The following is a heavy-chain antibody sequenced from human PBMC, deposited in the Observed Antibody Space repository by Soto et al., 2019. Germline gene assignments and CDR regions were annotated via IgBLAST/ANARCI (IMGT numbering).Heavy chain of an antibody. CDR2: IYYSGST. J-gene: IGHJ5*02. Sequence: QVQLQESGPGLVKPSQTLSLTCTVSGGSISSGDYYWSWIRQPPGKGLEWIGYIYYSGSTYYNPDLQRRVTISVDTSTDQFSRQLSSVTAADTAVYYCASDTPLRSSWFDPWGQGTLVTVSS. V-gene: IGHV4-30-4*01. CDR1: GGSISSGDYY. D-gene: IGHD3-3*01. CDR3: ASDTPLRSSWFDP.